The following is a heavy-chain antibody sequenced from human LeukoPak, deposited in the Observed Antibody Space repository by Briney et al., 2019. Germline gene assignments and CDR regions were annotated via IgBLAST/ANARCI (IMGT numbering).Heavy chain of an antibody. J-gene: IGHJ4*02. CDR1: GFTFDDYA. CDR2: ISWNSGSI. V-gene: IGHV3-9*01. Sequence: GGSLRLSCAASGFTFDDYAMHWVRQAPGKGLEWVSGISWNSGSIGYADSVKGRFTISRDNAKNSLYRQMNSLRAEDTALYYCAKDEHSSGWYVDYWGQGTLVTVSS. D-gene: IGHD6-19*01. CDR3: AKDEHSSGWYVDY.